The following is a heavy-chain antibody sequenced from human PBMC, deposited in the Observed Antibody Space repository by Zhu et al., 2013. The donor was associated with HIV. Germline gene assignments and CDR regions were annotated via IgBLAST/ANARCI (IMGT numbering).Heavy chain of an antibody. V-gene: IGHV1-18*01. J-gene: IGHJ4*02. D-gene: IGHD1-1*01. CDR1: GYTFISSG. CDR3: TRGTTLVSAF. Sequence: QVQLVQSGGEVKKPGASVKVSCKTSGYTFISSGITWVRQAPGQGLEWMGWINCYNGNTNFAQNFQGRVSMTTDTSTSTAYMELTNLRSDDTAVYYCTRGTTLVSAFWGQGTLVTVSS. CDR2: INCYNGNT.